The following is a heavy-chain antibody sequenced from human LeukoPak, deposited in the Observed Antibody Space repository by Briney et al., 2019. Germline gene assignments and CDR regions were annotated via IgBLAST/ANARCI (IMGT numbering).Heavy chain of an antibody. D-gene: IGHD3-9*01. J-gene: IGHJ4*02. Sequence: PGGSLRLSCAAWVFTLHSYAMRGVRQAPGKGREWVSGISGRGGSKDYADSVKGRFNISRDNSKNTLYLQMNSLRAEDTAVYDCAKGGRYFDILTGYYAALYYFDYWGQGTLVTVSS. CDR2: ISGRGGSK. CDR3: AKGGRYFDILTGYYAALYYFDY. V-gene: IGHV3-23*01. CDR1: VFTLHSYA.